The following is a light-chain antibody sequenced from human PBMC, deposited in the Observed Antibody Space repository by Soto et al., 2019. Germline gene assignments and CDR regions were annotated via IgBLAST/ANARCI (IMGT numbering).Light chain of an antibody. CDR1: QSVSSSY. Sequence: EIVLTQSPGTLSLSPGERATLSCRASQSVSSSYLAWYQQKPGQAPRLLIYGASSRATGIPDRFSGSGSGTDFTLAISRLEPEDFAVYYCQQYGSSPVRTFGQGTKVEIK. CDR3: QQYGSSPVRT. J-gene: IGKJ1*01. V-gene: IGKV3-20*01. CDR2: GAS.